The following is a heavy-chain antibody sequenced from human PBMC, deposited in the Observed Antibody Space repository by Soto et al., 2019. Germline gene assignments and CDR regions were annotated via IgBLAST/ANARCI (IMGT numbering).Heavy chain of an antibody. Sequence: SETLSLTCAVSSGSISSSNWWSWGRQPPGKGLEWIGEINHSGSTNYNPSLKSRVTISVDTSKNQFSLKLSSVTAADTAVYYCARGYGSGSYYLLTHYYYYGMEVWGQGTTVTVSS. J-gene: IGHJ6*02. CDR3: ARGYGSGSYYLLTHYYYYGMEV. D-gene: IGHD3-10*01. CDR2: INHSGST. CDR1: SGSISSSNW. V-gene: IGHV4-4*02.